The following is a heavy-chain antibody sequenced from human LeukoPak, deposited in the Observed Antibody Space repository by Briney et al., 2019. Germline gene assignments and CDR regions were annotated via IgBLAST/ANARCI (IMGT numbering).Heavy chain of an antibody. J-gene: IGHJ3*02. CDR2: INHSGST. CDR3: ARSRRGYNYAFDI. D-gene: IGHD5-18*01. V-gene: IGHV4-34*01. Sequence: PSETLSLTCAVYGGSFSGYYWSWIRQPPGKGLEWIGEINHSGSTNYNPSPKSRVTISVDMSKNQFSLKLSSVTAADTAVYYCARSRRGYNYAFDIRGQGTMVTVSS. CDR1: GGSFSGYY.